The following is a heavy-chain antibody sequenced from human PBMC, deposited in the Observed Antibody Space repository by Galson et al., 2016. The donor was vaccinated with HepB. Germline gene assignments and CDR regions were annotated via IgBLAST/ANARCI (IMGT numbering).Heavy chain of an antibody. CDR3: ARGPGSGSHHHPEVFRY. D-gene: IGHD3-10*01. Sequence: SLRLSCAASGFSFSAYEMNRVRQAPGKGPEWLSNINGRGSSKAYAVSVNGRCTISRDNGRNLLFLQLKSLRAENAAPYYCARGPGSGSHHHPEVFRYWGQGARVTVSS. CDR2: INGRGSSK. CDR1: GFSFSAYE. V-gene: IGHV3-48*03. J-gene: IGHJ4*02.